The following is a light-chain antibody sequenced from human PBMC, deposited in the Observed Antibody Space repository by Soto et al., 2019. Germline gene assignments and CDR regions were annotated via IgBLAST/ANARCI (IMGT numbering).Light chain of an antibody. J-gene: IGLJ3*02. CDR1: RSNIGSNT. V-gene: IGLV1-44*01. Sequence: QSVLTQPPSASGTPGQRVTISCSGRRSNIGSNTVSWYQQVSGTSPKLLIYTNDQRPSGVHDRFSGSKSGTSASLAISGLQSEDEADYDCAAWDDSLSVGVFGGGAKLTVL. CDR3: AAWDDSLSVGV. CDR2: TND.